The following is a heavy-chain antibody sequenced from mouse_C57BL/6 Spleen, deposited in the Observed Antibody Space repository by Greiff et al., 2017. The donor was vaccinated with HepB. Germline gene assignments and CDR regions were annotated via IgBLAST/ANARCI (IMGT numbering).Heavy chain of an antibody. CDR1: GYTFTSYW. D-gene: IGHD2-10*01. J-gene: IGHJ1*03. V-gene: IGHV1-55*01. CDR3: ARSGAYCTSGWYFDV. Sequence: VQLQQPGAELVKPGASVKMSCKASGYTFTSYWITWVKQRPGHGLEWIGDIYPGSGSTNYNEKFKSKATLTVDTSSSTAYMQLSSLTSEDSAVYYAARSGAYCTSGWYFDVWGTRTTVTVSS. CDR2: IYPGSGST.